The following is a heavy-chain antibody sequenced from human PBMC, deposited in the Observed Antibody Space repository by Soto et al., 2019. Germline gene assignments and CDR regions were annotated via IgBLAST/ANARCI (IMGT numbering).Heavy chain of an antibody. V-gene: IGHV4-39*01. CDR3: ASTKGRHYDFWSGFQTFDY. CDR1: GGSISSSSYY. CDR2: IYYSGST. D-gene: IGHD3-3*01. J-gene: IGHJ4*02. Sequence: SETLSLTCTVSGGSISSSSYYWGWIRQPPGKGLEWIGSIYYSGSTYYNPSLKSRVTISVDTSKNQFSLKLSSVTAADTAVYYCASTKGRHYDFWSGFQTFDYWGQGTLVTVS.